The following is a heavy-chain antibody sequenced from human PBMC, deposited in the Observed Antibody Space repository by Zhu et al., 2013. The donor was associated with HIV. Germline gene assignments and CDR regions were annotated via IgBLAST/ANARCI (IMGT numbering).Heavy chain of an antibody. D-gene: IGHD1-26*01. CDR3: ARGSRGAHAFDI. CDR1: GYSFTSHY. V-gene: IGHV1-46*01. Sequence: QVQLVQSGAEVKKPGASVKLSCKASGYSFTSHYIHWLREAPGQGLEWMGVINPSGGRTNYAQSFQGRVTMTPDTSTSTAYMELRSLRSDDTAVYYCARGSRGAHAFDIWGQGDNGHRLF. J-gene: IGHJ3*02. CDR2: INPSGGRT.